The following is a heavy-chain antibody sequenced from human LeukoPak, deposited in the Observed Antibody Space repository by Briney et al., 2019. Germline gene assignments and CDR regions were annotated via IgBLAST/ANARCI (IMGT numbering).Heavy chain of an antibody. J-gene: IGHJ4*02. CDR1: GFTFSSYW. V-gene: IGHV3-7*03. D-gene: IGHD6-19*01. Sequence: PRGSLRLSCAASGFTFSSYWMSWVRQAPGKGLEWVANIKQDGSEKYYVDSVKGRFTISRDNAKNSLYLQMNSLRAEDTAVYYCAREGIAVAVYLNYWGQGTLVTVSS. CDR2: IKQDGSEK. CDR3: AREGIAVAVYLNY.